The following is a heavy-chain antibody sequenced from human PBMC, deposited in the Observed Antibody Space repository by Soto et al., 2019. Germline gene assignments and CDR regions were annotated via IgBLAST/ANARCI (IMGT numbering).Heavy chain of an antibody. CDR2: INHSGST. D-gene: IGHD6-19*01. Sequence: SETLSLTCAVYGGSFSGYYWSWIRQPPGKGLEWIGEINHSGSTNYNPSLKSRVTISVDTSKNQFSLKLSSVTAADTAVYYCARGDLGGYSSPRGWFDPWGQGTLVTVSS. CDR3: ARGDLGGYSSPRGWFDP. J-gene: IGHJ5*02. CDR1: GGSFSGYY. V-gene: IGHV4-34*01.